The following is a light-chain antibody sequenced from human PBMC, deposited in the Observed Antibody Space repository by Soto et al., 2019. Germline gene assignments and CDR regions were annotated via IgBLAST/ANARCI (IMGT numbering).Light chain of an antibody. CDR1: QSVLYSSNNKNY. J-gene: IGKJ4*01. CDR2: WSS. V-gene: IGKV4-1*01. CDR3: QQYFGSPLT. Sequence: DIVLTQSPDSLAVSLGERATINCKSSQSVLYSSNNKNYLAWYQQKPGQPPKLLIYWSSTRESGVPQRFSGSGSGTDFTLTISSLQAEDVAVYYCQQYFGSPLTFGGGTKVDI.